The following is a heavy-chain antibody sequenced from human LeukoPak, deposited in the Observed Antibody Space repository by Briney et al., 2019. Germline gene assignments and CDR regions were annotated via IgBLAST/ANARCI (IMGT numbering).Heavy chain of an antibody. CDR2: ISSGSNTI. CDR3: ARDIGIDY. Sequence: PGGSLRLSCAASGFTFSSYSMNWVRQAPGKGLEWLSYISSGSNTIYYADSVKGRFTISRDNAKNSLYLQINSLRAEDTAVYYCARDIGIDYWGQGTLVTVSS. D-gene: IGHD1-26*01. J-gene: IGHJ4*02. V-gene: IGHV3-48*04. CDR1: GFTFSSYS.